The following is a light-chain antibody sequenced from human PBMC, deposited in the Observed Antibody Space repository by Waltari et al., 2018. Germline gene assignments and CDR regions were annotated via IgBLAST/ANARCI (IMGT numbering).Light chain of an antibody. J-gene: IGKJ1*01. CDR1: QSISSW. Sequence: DIQLTQSPSPLSASVVDRVTITCLASQSISSWLAWYQQKPGKAPKLLIYKASSLESGVPSRFSGSGSGTEFTLTISSLQPDDFATYYCQQYNSLWTFGQGTKVEIK. CDR2: KAS. V-gene: IGKV1-5*03. CDR3: QQYNSLWT.